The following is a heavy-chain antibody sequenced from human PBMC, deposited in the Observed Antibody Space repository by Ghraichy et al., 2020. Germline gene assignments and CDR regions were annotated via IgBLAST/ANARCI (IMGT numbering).Heavy chain of an antibody. Sequence: GESLNISCAASGFTFSSYAMSWVRQAPGKGLEWVSAISGSGGSTYYADSVKGRFTISRDNSKNTLYLQMNSLRAEDTAVYYCAKDRRAGFWTEDWYFDLWGRGTLVTVSS. J-gene: IGHJ2*01. CDR2: ISGSGGST. CDR1: GFTFSSYA. CDR3: AKDRRAGFWTEDWYFDL. V-gene: IGHV3-23*01. D-gene: IGHD1-1*01.